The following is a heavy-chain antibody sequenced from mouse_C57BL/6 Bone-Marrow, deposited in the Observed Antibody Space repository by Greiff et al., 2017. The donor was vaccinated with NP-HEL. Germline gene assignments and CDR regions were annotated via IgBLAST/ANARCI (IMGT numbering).Heavy chain of an antibody. CDR3: IYYGYDEFAY. V-gene: IGHV1-81*01. CDR1: GYTFTSYG. Sequence: VKLVESGAELARPGASVKLSCKASGYTFTSYGISWVKQRTGQGLEWIGEIYPRSGNTYYNEKFKGKATLTADKSSSTAYMELRSLTSEDSAVYFCIYYGYDEFAYWGQGTLVTVSA. J-gene: IGHJ3*01. CDR2: IYPRSGNT. D-gene: IGHD2-2*01.